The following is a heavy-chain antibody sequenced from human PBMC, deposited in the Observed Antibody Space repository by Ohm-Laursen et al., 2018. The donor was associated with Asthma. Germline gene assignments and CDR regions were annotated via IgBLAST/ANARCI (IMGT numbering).Heavy chain of an antibody. D-gene: IGHD3-10*01. CDR1: GFTFSTSW. J-gene: IGHJ5*02. CDR2: IKEDGSEK. CDR3: ARKTYYYNNIKGWFDA. V-gene: IGHV3-7*05. Sequence: GSLRLSCTASGFTFSTSWMTWVRQAPGKGLECVANIKEDGSEKDYADSVKGRFTISRDNAKNSVYLQMDSLRAEDTAVYFCARKTYYYNNIKGWFDAWGKGALVTVAS.